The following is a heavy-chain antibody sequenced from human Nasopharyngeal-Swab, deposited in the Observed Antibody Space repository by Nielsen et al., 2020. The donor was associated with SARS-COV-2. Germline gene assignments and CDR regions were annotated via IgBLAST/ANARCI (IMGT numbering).Heavy chain of an antibody. J-gene: IGHJ5*02. CDR2: IKSKTDGGTT. V-gene: IGHV3-15*01. D-gene: IGHD2-2*01. CDR3: TTVRFHCSSTSCYRWFDP. Sequence: WIHQPPGKGLEWVGRIKSKTDGGTTDYAAPVKGRFTISRDDSKNTPYLQMNSLKTEDTAVYYCTTVRFHCSSTSCYRWFDPWGQGTLVTVSS.